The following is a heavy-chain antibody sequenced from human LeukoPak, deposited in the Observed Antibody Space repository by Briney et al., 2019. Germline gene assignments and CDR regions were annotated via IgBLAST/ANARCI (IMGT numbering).Heavy chain of an antibody. CDR2: ISGSGGST. J-gene: IGHJ4*02. CDR3: ATYQIGWLGVFDY. CDR1: GFTFSSYA. Sequence: PGGSLRLSCAASGFTFSSYAMSWVRQAPGKGLEWVSAISGSGGSTYYADSVKGRFTISRDNSKNTLYLQMNSLRAEDTAVYYCATYQIGWLGVFDYWGQGTLVTDSS. V-gene: IGHV3-23*01. D-gene: IGHD6-19*01.